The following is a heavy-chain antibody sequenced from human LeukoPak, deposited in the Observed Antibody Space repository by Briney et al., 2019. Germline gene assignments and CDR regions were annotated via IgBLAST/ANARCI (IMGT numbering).Heavy chain of an antibody. D-gene: IGHD4-17*01. CDR2: ISSSSSYT. CDR1: GFTFSDYY. CDR3: ARDSLYGVVDY. V-gene: IGHV3-11*06. Sequence: PGGSLRLSCAASGFTFSDYYMSWIRQAPGKGLEWVSYISSSSSYTNYADSVKGRFTISRDNAKNSLCLQMNSLRAEDTAVYYCARDSLYGVVDYWGQGTLVTVSS. J-gene: IGHJ4*02.